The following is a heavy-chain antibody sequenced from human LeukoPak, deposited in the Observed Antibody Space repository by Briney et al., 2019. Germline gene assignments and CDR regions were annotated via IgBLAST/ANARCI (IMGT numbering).Heavy chain of an antibody. D-gene: IGHD3-10*01. CDR2: IYPGDSDA. CDR1: GYSFTNYW. J-gene: IGHJ4*02. CDR3: ARREGYYGSGSYYHFDY. V-gene: IGHV5-51*01. Sequence: GGSLKIPCKGSGYSFTNYWIAWVRQMPGKGLEWMGIIYPGDSDATYSPSFQGQVTISADKSISTAYLQWSSLKASDTAIYFCARREGYYGSGSYYHFDYWGQGTLVTVSS.